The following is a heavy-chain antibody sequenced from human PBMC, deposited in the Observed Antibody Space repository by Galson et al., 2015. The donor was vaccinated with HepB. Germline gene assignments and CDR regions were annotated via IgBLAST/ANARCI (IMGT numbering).Heavy chain of an antibody. CDR2: ISYDGSNK. Sequence: SLRLSCAASGFTFSSYGMHWVRQAPGKGLEWVAVISYDGSNKYYADSVKGRFTISRDNSKNTLYLQMNSLRAEDTAVYYCAKDAKSSGWSQDDGGVYFDYWGQGTLVTVSS. D-gene: IGHD6-19*01. V-gene: IGHV3-30*18. J-gene: IGHJ4*02. CDR3: AKDAKSSGWSQDDGGVYFDY. CDR1: GFTFSSYG.